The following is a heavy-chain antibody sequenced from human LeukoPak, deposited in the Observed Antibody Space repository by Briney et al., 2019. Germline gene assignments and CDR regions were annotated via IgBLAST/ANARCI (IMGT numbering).Heavy chain of an antibody. D-gene: IGHD3-22*01. V-gene: IGHV4-4*07. CDR3: AREGRYYYDSSGYPRYSYSYGMDV. CDR2: IYTGGTT. CDR1: GGSINNYY. Sequence: SETLSLTCIVSGGSINNYYWSWIRQPAGKGLEWIGRIYTGGTTNYNPSLKSRVTISVDTSKNQFSLKLSSVTAADTAVYYCAREGRYYYDSSGYPRYSYSYGMDVWGQGTTVTVAS. J-gene: IGHJ6*02.